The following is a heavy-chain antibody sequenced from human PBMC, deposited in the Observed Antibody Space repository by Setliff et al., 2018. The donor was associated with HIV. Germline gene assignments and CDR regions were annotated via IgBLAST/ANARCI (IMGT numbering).Heavy chain of an antibody. CDR2: ISYDGTNK. J-gene: IGHJ3*02. CDR1: GFTFSDHA. CDR3: ARDASAAGRNAFDI. V-gene: IGHV3-30*04. Sequence: PGGSLRLSCAASGFTFSDHAIHWVRQAPGEGLEWVAVISYDGTNKYLADSLKGRFTVSRDNSNNTVYLQMTSLRPEDMATYYCARDASAAGRNAFDIWGQGTMVTVSS. D-gene: IGHD6-13*01.